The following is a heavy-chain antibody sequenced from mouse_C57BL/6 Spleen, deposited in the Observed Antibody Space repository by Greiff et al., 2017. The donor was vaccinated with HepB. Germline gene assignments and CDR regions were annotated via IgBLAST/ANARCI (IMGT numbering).Heavy chain of an antibody. CDR2: IYPGSGST. CDR1: GYTFTSYW. J-gene: IGHJ3*01. CDR3: AMGDYYGSSDGFAD. D-gene: IGHD1-1*01. Sequence: VQLQQPGAELVKPGASVKMSCKASGYTFTSYWITWVKQRPGQGLEWIGDIYPGSGSTNYNEKFKSKATLTVDTSSSRAYMQLSSLTSEASAVYCCAMGDYYGSSDGFADWGQGTLVTVAA. V-gene: IGHV1-55*01.